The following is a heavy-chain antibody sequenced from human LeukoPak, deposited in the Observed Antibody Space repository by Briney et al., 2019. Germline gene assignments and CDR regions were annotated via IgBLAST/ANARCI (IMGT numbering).Heavy chain of an antibody. Sequence: GGSLRLSCAVSGFTFSNYAMVWVRQAPGKGLDWVSSISAGGGVTSNADSVKGRFTISRDNAKNSLCLQMNSLGAEDTAVYYCARNQYLPFDIFDFWGRGTMVTVSS. V-gene: IGHV3-23*01. CDR1: GFTFSNYA. CDR2: ISAGGGVT. CDR3: ARNQYLPFDIFDF. J-gene: IGHJ3*01. D-gene: IGHD3-9*01.